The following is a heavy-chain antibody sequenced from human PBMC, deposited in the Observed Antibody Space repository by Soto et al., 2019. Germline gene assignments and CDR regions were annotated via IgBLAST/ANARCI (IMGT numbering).Heavy chain of an antibody. CDR2: ISGSGGST. V-gene: IGHV3-23*01. CDR3: AKVISGYSYGYGNFDY. J-gene: IGHJ4*02. CDR1: GFTFSSYA. Sequence: GGSLRLSCAASGFTFSSYAMSWVRQAPGKGLEWVSAISGSGGSTYYADSVKGRFTISRDNSKNTLYLQMNSLRAEDTAVYYCAKVISGYSYGYGNFDYWGQGTLVTVSS. D-gene: IGHD5-18*01.